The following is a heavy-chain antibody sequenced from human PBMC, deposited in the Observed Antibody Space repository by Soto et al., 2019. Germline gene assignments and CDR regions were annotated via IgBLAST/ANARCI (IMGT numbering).Heavy chain of an antibody. J-gene: IGHJ6*02. CDR2: ISWNSGTI. V-gene: IGHV3-9*01. D-gene: IGHD2-21*02. Sequence: EVQVVESGGGLVQPGRYLRLSCAASGSSFDDYAMHWVRQAPGKGLEWVSGISWNSGTIGYADSVKGRFTISRDNAKNSMYLQMNSLRAEDTALYYCAKITGGTANGMGVWGQGTTVTVSS. CDR1: GSSFDDYA. CDR3: AKITGGTANGMGV.